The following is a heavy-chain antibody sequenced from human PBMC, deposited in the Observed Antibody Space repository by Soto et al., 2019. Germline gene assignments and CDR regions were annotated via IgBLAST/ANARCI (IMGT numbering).Heavy chain of an antibody. D-gene: IGHD1-26*01. CDR3: ARDIGGYGKFDF. CDR1: GGSISSGAYY. Sequence: QVQLQESGPGLVKPAQTLSLICTVSGGSISSGAYYWSWIRQHPGKGLEWIGYIYYSGSTYYNPSPRSGITMSVDTSKHQFSLKPSSVTAADTAVYYCARDIGGYGKFDFWGQGTLVTVSS. CDR2: IYYSGST. J-gene: IGHJ4*02. V-gene: IGHV4-31*03.